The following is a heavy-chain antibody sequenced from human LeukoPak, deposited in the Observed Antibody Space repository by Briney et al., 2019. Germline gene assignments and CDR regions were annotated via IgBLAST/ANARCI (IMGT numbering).Heavy chain of an antibody. Sequence: ASVKVSCKVSGYTLTELSMHWVRQAPGKGLEWMGGFDPEDGETIYAQKFQGRVTMTGDTSTDTAYMELSSLRSEDTAVYYCAADSRERVFDPWGQGTLVTASS. CDR1: GYTLTELS. J-gene: IGHJ5*02. CDR2: FDPEDGET. D-gene: IGHD1-26*01. V-gene: IGHV1-24*01. CDR3: AADSRERVFDP.